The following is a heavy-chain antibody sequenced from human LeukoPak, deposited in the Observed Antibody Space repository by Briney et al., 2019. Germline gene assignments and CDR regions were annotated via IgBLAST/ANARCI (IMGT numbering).Heavy chain of an antibody. D-gene: IGHD3/OR15-3a*01. V-gene: IGHV4-59*01. CDR2: IYYSGST. J-gene: IGHJ3*02. Sequence: KPSETLSLTCTVSGGSISSYYWSWIRQPPGKGLEWIGYIYYSGSTNYNPSLKSRVTISVDTSKNQFSLKLSSVTAADTAVYYCARSSWTEEGHAFDIWGQGTMVTVSS. CDR3: ARSSWTEEGHAFDI. CDR1: GGSISSYY.